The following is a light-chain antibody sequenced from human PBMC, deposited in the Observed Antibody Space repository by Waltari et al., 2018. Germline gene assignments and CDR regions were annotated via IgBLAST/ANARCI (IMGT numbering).Light chain of an antibody. CDR1: NIVAKR. J-gene: IGLJ2*01. Sequence: SYVLTQPPSMSVAPGQTATVTCGGDNIVAKRWHWYQKREGQAPVLVIFDDTDRPSGSPERFSGSNADNTATLTIKRVEAGDEADYFCQVWVQSDHRVVFGGGTRLTVL. CDR3: QVWVQSDHRVV. V-gene: IGLV3-21*02. CDR2: DDT.